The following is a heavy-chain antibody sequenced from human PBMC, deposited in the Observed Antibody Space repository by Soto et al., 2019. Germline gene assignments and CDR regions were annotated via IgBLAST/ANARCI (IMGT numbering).Heavy chain of an antibody. Sequence: PSETLSLTCTVSGGSISSGDYYWSWIRQPPGKGLEWIGYIYYSGSTYYNPSLKSRVTISVDTSKNQFSLKLSSVTAADTAVYYCARRYPYFDPGPPSWFDPWGQGTLVTVSS. D-gene: IGHD3-9*01. J-gene: IGHJ5*02. CDR3: ARRYPYFDPGPPSWFDP. V-gene: IGHV4-30-4*01. CDR2: IYYSGST. CDR1: GGSISSGDYY.